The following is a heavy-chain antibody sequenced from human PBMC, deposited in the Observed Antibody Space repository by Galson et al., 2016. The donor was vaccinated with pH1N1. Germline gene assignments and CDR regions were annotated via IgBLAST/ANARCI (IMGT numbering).Heavy chain of an antibody. D-gene: IGHD4-17*01. CDR2: IYLGGSLI. CDR1: GYRFPSSW. V-gene: IGHV5-51*01. CDR3: ARQNDYGDYRGDAFDI. Sequence: GAEVKKPGESLKISCQGSGYRFPSSWIGWVRQMPGKGLEWMGIIYLGGSLIRYRPSFQGQVTISADKSVNIVDLEWVTLKASDTAMYYCARQNDYGDYRGDAFDIWGQGTMVTVSS. J-gene: IGHJ3*02.